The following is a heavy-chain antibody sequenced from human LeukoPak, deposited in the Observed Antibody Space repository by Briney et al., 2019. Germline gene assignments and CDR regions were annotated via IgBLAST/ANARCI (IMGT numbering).Heavy chain of an antibody. CDR1: GYTFTSYG. V-gene: IGHV1-18*01. Sequence: ASVKVSCKASGYTFTSYGISWVRQAPGQGLEWMGWISAYNGNTNYAQKLQGRVTMTTDTSTSTAYMELRSLRSEDTAVYYCARVVVVPAAHKRNWFDPWGQGTLVTVSS. CDR2: ISAYNGNT. D-gene: IGHD2-2*01. CDR3: ARVVVVPAAHKRNWFDP. J-gene: IGHJ5*02.